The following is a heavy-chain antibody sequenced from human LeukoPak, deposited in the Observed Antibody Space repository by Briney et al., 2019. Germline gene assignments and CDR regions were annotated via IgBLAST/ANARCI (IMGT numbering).Heavy chain of an antibody. Sequence: GGSLRLSCAASGFTFSSCALHGVRQAPGKGLEWVAVISYDGSNKYYADSVKGRFTISRDNSKNTVYLQMNSLTAEDTAVYYCARDPSGRYYSNLDYWGQGTLVTVSS. V-gene: IGHV3-30*04. J-gene: IGHJ4*02. D-gene: IGHD1-26*01. CDR1: GFTFSSCA. CDR2: ISYDGSNK. CDR3: ARDPSGRYYSNLDY.